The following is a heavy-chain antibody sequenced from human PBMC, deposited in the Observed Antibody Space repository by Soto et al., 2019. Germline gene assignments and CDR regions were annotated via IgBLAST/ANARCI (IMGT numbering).Heavy chain of an antibody. CDR3: ARDEEDANLMIVVLPGDY. D-gene: IGHD2-21*01. J-gene: IGHJ4*02. CDR2: VSTYDGNT. V-gene: IGHV1-18*01. Sequence: QVQLVQSGGEVKEPGASVKVSCKASGYRFSRYGINWVLQAPGHGLEWMGWVSTYDGNTQYAQKFQGRITMTTDTSTNTVYLEVRSLTSDDTAVYYCARDEEDANLMIVVLPGDYWGQGTLVSVSS. CDR1: GYRFSRYG.